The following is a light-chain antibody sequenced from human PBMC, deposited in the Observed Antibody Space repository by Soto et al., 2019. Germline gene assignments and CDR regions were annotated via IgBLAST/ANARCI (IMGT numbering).Light chain of an antibody. Sequence: QSALTQPASVSGSPGQSITISCTGTSSDVGSYNLVSWYQQHPGKAPKLMIYEGSKRPSGVSNRFSGSKSGNTASLTISGLQAEDEADYYCCSYAGSSTLGIWVFGGGTKLTVL. CDR1: SSDVGSYNL. V-gene: IGLV2-23*01. CDR2: EGS. J-gene: IGLJ3*02. CDR3: CSYAGSSTLGIWV.